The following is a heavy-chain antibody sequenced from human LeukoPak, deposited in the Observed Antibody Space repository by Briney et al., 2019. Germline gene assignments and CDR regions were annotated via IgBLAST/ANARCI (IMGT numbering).Heavy chain of an antibody. Sequence: KTSQTLSLTCTVSGGSISSDIFYWSWIRQPAGKGLEWIGRISTNGNTNHNPSLKSRVTISVDTSKNQFSLIPNSVTAADTAVYYCAMSNSVIRFDYWGQGTLVTVSS. CDR3: AMSNSVIRFDY. V-gene: IGHV4-61*02. CDR2: ISTNGNT. J-gene: IGHJ4*02. D-gene: IGHD2/OR15-2a*01. CDR1: GGSISSDIFY.